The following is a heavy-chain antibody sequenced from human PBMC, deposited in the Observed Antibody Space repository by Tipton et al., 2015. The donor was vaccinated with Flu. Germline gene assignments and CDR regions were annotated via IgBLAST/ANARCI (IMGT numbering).Heavy chain of an antibody. D-gene: IGHD4-23*01. CDR3: ATEYRGGGNRYYFDY. V-gene: IGHV4-4*07. CDR1: GDSISNYY. CDR2: IYTSGST. J-gene: IGHJ4*02. Sequence: TLSLTCTVSGDSISNYYWGWIRQPAGKGLQWIGRIYTSGSTDYNPSLKGRVTISVDTSKNQFSLKLSSVTAADTAVYYCATEYRGGGNRYYFDYWGQGTLVTVSS.